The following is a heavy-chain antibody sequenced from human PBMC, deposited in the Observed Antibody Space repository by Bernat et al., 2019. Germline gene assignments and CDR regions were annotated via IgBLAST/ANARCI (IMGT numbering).Heavy chain of an antibody. Sequence: EVQLVESGGGLIQPGGSLRLSCVASGFTVSSNYMTWVRQAPGKGLEWVSVFYTGGTTYYADSVKGRFTISRDKSKNTLYLQMNSLRAEDTAVYYCARGIVAAGLDLWGQGTLVTVSS. V-gene: IGHV3-53*01. CDR3: ARGIVAAGLDL. J-gene: IGHJ5*02. CDR2: FYTGGTT. CDR1: GFTVSSNY. D-gene: IGHD6-13*01.